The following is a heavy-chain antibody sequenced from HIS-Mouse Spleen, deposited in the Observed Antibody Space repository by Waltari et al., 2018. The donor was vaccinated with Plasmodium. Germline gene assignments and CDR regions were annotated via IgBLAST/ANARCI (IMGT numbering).Heavy chain of an antibody. D-gene: IGHD7-27*01. Sequence: QVQLVQSGAEVKKPGASVKVSCKASGYTFTGYYMHWVQQAPGQGLEWMGWSNPDIGGKNYAQKFQGRVTMTRDTSISTAYMELSRLRSDDTAVYYCARYPRWGNWGLDYWGQGTLVTVSS. CDR2: SNPDIGGK. CDR1: GYTFTGYY. CDR3: ARYPRWGNWGLDY. V-gene: IGHV1-2*02. J-gene: IGHJ4*02.